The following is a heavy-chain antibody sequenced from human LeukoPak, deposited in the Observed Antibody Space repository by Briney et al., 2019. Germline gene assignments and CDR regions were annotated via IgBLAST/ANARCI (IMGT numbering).Heavy chain of an antibody. CDR3: ATRAIGSSSWDRADLDNWFDP. Sequence: KPSETLSLTCAVYGGSFSGYSWSWIRQPPGKGLEWIGEINHSGSTNYNPSLKSRVTISVDTSKNQFSLKLSSVTAADTAVYYCATRAIGSSSWDRADLDNWFDPWGQGTLVTVSS. CDR2: INHSGST. J-gene: IGHJ5*02. D-gene: IGHD6-13*01. V-gene: IGHV4-34*01. CDR1: GGSFSGYS.